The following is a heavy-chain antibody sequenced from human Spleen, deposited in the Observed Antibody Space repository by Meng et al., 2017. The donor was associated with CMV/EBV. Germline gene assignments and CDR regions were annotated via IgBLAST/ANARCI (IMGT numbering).Heavy chain of an antibody. CDR2: ITTGSSYI. D-gene: IGHD3-3*01. CDR3: ARNTLSDYELWRGFYSAY. Sequence: WGRQAPVKALAWVSTITTGSSYIYYADSVKSRFTISRDNAKKSVYLQMKSLRVEDTAVYYCARNTLSDYELWRGFYSAYWGQGTLVTVSS. J-gene: IGHJ4*02. V-gene: IGHV3-21*01.